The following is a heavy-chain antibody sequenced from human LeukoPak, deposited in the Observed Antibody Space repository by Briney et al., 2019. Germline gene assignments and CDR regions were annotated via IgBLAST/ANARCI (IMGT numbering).Heavy chain of an antibody. CDR2: INPYSGVT. J-gene: IGHJ4*02. Sequence: ASVKVSCKPSGYTFSDYFIHWVRQAPGQGLEWMGRINPYSGVTNSAQKFQGRVTMTTDTPIRTVYMEVSRTRSDDTAVYYCARGMAVGGTKIGFDYWGQGTVVTVSS. CDR1: GYTFSDYF. V-gene: IGHV1-2*06. D-gene: IGHD6-19*01. CDR3: ARGMAVGGTKIGFDY.